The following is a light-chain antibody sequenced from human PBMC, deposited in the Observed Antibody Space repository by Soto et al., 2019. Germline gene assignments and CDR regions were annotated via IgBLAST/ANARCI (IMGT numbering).Light chain of an antibody. CDR1: QSVSSSS. CDR3: QQYGSSPPMYT. V-gene: IGKV3-20*01. J-gene: IGKJ2*01. Sequence: EIVLTQSPGTLSLSPGERATLSCRASQSVSSSSLAWYQQKPGQAPRLLIYGASSRDTGIPDRFSGSGSGTDFTLTISRLEPEDFAVYYCQQYGSSPPMYTFGQGTKLAIK. CDR2: GAS.